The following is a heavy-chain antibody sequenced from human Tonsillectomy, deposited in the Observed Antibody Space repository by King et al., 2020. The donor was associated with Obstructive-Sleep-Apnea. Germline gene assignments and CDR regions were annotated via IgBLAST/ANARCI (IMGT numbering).Heavy chain of an antibody. CDR2: ISGNGGTT. CDR3: AKLTGTYPVDY. CDR1: GFTFSNYA. J-gene: IGHJ4*02. D-gene: IGHD1-26*01. V-gene: IGHV3-23*04. Sequence: VQLVESGGGFVQPGGSLRLSCAASGFTFSNYAMNWVRQAPGKGLEWVSRISGNGGTTDYADSVKGRFTISRDNSKNTLYLQMSSLRAEDTAVYYCAKLTGTYPVDYWGQGTLVTVSS.